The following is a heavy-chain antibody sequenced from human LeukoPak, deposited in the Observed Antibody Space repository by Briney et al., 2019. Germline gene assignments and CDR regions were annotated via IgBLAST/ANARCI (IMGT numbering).Heavy chain of an antibody. CDR3: AKDQGYSSSSHFDY. CDR2: ISYDGSNK. D-gene: IGHD6-6*01. Sequence: GRSLRLSCAASGFTFSSYGMHWVRQAPGKGLEWVAVISYDGSNKYYADSVKGRFTISRDNSKNTLYLQMNSLRAEDTAVYYCAKDQGYSSSSHFDYWGQGTLVTVSS. V-gene: IGHV3-30*18. CDR1: GFTFSSYG. J-gene: IGHJ4*02.